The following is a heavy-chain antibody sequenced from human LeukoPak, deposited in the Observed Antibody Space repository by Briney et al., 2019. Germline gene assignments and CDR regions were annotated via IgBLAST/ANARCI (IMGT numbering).Heavy chain of an antibody. Sequence: SETLSLTCTVSGGSISNYYWSYIRQPPGKGLEWIGYIHTSGSSNYNPSLKSRVTISVDTSKNQFSLNPSSVTAADTAVYYCARKPPSDAFDIWGQGTMVTVSS. CDR2: IHTSGSS. V-gene: IGHV4-4*09. CDR3: ARKPPSDAFDI. CDR1: GGSISNYY. J-gene: IGHJ3*02.